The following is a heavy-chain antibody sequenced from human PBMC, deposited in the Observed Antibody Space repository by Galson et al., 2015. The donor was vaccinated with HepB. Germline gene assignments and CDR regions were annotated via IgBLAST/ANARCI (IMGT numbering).Heavy chain of an antibody. V-gene: IGHV3-74*01. Sequence: SLRLSCAVSGFTFNSYWMHWVRQAPGKGLVWVSRINGDGSSTSYADFVKGRFTISRDNAKNTLYLQINSLRAEDTAVYYCARDGKGWSGYRYFFDHWGQGILVTVSS. CDR2: INGDGSST. CDR3: ARDGKGWSGYRYFFDH. CDR1: GFTFNSYW. J-gene: IGHJ4*02. D-gene: IGHD3-3*01.